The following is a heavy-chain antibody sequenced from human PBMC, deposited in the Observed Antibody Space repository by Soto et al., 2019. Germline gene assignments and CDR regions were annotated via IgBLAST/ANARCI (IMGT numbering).Heavy chain of an antibody. CDR2: IYSDGSSI. J-gene: IGHJ4*02. CDR1: GFTFSSYW. V-gene: IGHV3-74*01. D-gene: IGHD3-10*01. CDR3: AKRTSMSGNYYFDY. Sequence: GGSLRLSCAASGFTFSSYWMHWVRQAPGKGLVWVSRIYSDGSSISYADSVKGRFTISRDNAKNTLYLQMSSLRAEDTAVYYCAKRTSMSGNYYFDYWGQGTLVTV.